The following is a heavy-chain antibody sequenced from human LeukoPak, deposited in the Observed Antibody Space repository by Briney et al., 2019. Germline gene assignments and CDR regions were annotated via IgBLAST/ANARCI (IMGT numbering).Heavy chain of an antibody. CDR3: AREYGSRRGLWAFDI. J-gene: IGHJ3*02. CDR2: ISSSSRYI. Sequence: GGSLRLSCAASGFTFSTYSRNWVRQAPGKGLEWVSSISSSSRYIYYADSVKGRFTISRDNAKNSLYLQMNSLRAEDTAVYYCAREYGSRRGLWAFDIWGHGTMVTVSS. D-gene: IGHD3-10*01. CDR1: GFTFSTYS. V-gene: IGHV3-21*01.